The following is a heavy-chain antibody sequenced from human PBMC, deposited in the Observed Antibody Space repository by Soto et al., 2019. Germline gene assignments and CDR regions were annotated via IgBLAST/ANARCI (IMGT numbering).Heavy chain of an antibody. CDR3: VTLCGGSCYFGVDV. J-gene: IGHJ6*02. CDR2: ISSATSDV. V-gene: IGHV3-21*06. D-gene: IGHD2-15*01. Sequence: EVQLMESGGGLGKPGGSLRLSCAASGFTFSLYTMTWVRQAPGKGLEWVSSISSATSDVYYADSVKGRFTISRDNAKNSVYLQMNSLRAEDTCLYYCVTLCGGSCYFGVDVWGQGTTVTVSS. CDR1: GFTFSLYT.